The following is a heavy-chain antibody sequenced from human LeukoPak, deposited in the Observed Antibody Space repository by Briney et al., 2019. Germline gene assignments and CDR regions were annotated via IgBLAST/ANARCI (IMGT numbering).Heavy chain of an antibody. CDR2: IRYDGSNK. Sequence: GESLRLSCAASGFTFSNYGMHWVRQAPGKGLEWVSFIRYDGSNKYYADSVKGRFTISRHNSKNTLFLQMNSLRAEDTAVYYCARRVAATYYYYYYMDVWGKGTTVTVSS. J-gene: IGHJ6*03. CDR3: ARRVAATYYYYYYMDV. V-gene: IGHV3-30*02. CDR1: GFTFSNYG. D-gene: IGHD2-15*01.